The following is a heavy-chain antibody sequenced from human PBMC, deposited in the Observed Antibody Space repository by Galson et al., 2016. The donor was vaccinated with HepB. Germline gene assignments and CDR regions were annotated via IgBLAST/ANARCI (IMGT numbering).Heavy chain of an antibody. V-gene: IGHV3-48*01. CDR3: ARDPAEGSSSWYYVDY. D-gene: IGHD6-13*01. CDR2: XXSXXXAI. J-gene: IGHJ4*02. Sequence: SLRLSCAASGFTFSTHSMNWIRQAPGKGXXXVSXXXSXXXAIYXXDSXEGRFXISRENAKNSLCLQLNSLGVDDTAVYYCARDPAEGSSSWYYVDYWGQGTLVTVSS. CDR1: GFTFSTHS.